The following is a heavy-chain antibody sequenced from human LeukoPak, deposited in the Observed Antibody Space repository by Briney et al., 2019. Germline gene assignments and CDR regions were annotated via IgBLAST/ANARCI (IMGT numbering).Heavy chain of an antibody. CDR3: ARDSSGSLDNWFDP. Sequence: ASVKVSCKASGYTFTGYYMHWVRQAPGQGLEWMGWINPNSGGTNYAQKFQGWVTMTRDTSISTAYMELSRLRSDDTAVYYCARDSSGSLDNWFDPWGQGTLVTVSS. V-gene: IGHV1-2*04. CDR1: GYTFTGYY. J-gene: IGHJ5*02. CDR2: INPNSGGT. D-gene: IGHD1-26*01.